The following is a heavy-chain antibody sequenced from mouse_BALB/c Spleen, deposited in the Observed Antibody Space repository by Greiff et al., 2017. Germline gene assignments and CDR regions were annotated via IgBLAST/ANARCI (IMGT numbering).Heavy chain of an antibody. J-gene: IGHJ3*01. D-gene: IGHD1-2*01. V-gene: IGHV1-9*01. CDR3: ARRGTTAPWFAY. CDR2: ILPGSGST. Sequence: VQLQQSGAELMKPGASVKISCKATGYTFSSYWIEWVKQRPGHGLEWIGEILPGSGSTNYNEKFKGKATFTADTSSNTAYMQLSSLTSEDSAVYYWARRGTTAPWFAYWGQGTLVTVSA. CDR1: GYTFSSYW.